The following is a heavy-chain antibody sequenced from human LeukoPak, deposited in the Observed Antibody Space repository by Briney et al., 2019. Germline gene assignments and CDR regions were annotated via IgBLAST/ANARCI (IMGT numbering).Heavy chain of an antibody. CDR1: GGSISGYY. CDR3: ARHTNSSGDYDP. J-gene: IGHJ5*02. D-gene: IGHD3-22*01. Sequence: SETLSLTCTVSGGSISGYYWSWIRQPPGKGLEWIGYIYYSGSTNYNPSLKSRVTISLDTSKNQFSLKLSSVTAADTAVYYCARHTNSSGDYDPWGQGTLVTVSS. V-gene: IGHV4-59*08. CDR2: IYYSGST.